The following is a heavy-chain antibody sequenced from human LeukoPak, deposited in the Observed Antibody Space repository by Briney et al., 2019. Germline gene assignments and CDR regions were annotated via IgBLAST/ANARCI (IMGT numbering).Heavy chain of an antibody. D-gene: IGHD6-13*01. J-gene: IGHJ4*02. CDR2: MNPNSGNT. CDR1: GYTFTSYD. V-gene: IGHV1-8*03. CDR3: AREGIIAAADY. Sequence: ASVKVSCKASGYTFTSYDINWVRQATGQGLEWLGWMNPNSGNTGYAQKFQGRVTITRNTSISTAYMELSSLRSEDTAVYYCAREGIIAAADYWGQGTLVTVSS.